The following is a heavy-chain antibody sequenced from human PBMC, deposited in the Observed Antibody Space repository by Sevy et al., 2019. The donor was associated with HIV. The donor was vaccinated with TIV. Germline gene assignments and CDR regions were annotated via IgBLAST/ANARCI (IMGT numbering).Heavy chain of an antibody. D-gene: IGHD3-3*01. V-gene: IGHV3-23*01. J-gene: IGHJ4*02. CDR1: GFTFSSYG. Sequence: GGSLRLSCVASGFTFSSYGMTWVRQAPGKGLEWVSTINYSGGSRFYADSVKGRFTISRDNSRNTLYLQMNNLRAEDTAVYYCAKRSKILERDYYFDYWGQGTLVTVSS. CDR2: INYSGGSR. CDR3: AKRSKILERDYYFDY.